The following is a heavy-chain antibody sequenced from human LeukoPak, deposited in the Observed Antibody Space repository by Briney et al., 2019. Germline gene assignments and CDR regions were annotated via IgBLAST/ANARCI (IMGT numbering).Heavy chain of an antibody. Sequence: SVKVSCKASGYTFTGYYMHWVRQAPGQGLEWMGGIIPIFGTANYAQKFQGRVTITADESTSTAYMELSSLRSEDTAVYYRARAIVEVTAIPFAYGMDVWGRGTTVTVSS. CDR2: IIPIFGTA. D-gene: IGHD2-21*02. J-gene: IGHJ6*02. V-gene: IGHV1-69*13. CDR1: GYTFTGYY. CDR3: ARAIVEVTAIPFAYGMDV.